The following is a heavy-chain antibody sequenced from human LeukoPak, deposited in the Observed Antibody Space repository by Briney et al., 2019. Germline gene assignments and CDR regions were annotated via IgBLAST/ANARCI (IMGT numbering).Heavy chain of an antibody. V-gene: IGHV3-7*03. J-gene: IGHJ4*02. CDR3: ARDKIVGATKNDY. D-gene: IGHD1-26*01. CDR2: IKQDGSEK. CDR1: GFTFSSHW. Sequence: GGSLRLSCVASGFTFSSHWMSWVRQAPGKGLEWVANIKQDGSEKYYVDSVKGRFTISGDNAQNSLYLHMNSLRAEDTAVYYCARDKIVGATKNDYWGQGILVTVSS.